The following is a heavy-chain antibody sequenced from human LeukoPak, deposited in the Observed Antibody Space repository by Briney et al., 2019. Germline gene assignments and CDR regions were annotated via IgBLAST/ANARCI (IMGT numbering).Heavy chain of an antibody. J-gene: IGHJ6*02. V-gene: IGHV3-7*03. Sequence: GGSLRLSCVASGFPFSSYWMTWVRQAPGKGLEWVANIKQGGSKKSYVDSVKGRFTISRDNAKNSLYLQMNSLRAEDTAVYYCAKGGGEYYDFWSGYEDVWGQGTTVTVSS. D-gene: IGHD3-3*01. CDR1: GFPFSSYW. CDR3: AKGGGEYYDFWSGYEDV. CDR2: IKQGGSKK.